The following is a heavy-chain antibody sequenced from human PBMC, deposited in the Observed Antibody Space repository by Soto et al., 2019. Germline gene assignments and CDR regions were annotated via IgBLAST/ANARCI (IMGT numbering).Heavy chain of an antibody. CDR2: INSDGSST. V-gene: IGHV3-74*01. Sequence: PGGSLRLSCAASGFTFSSYWMHWVRQAPGKGLVWVSRINSDGSSTSYADSVKGRFTISRDNAKNTLYLQMNSLRAEDTAVYYCAREDGYNLAGEYFQHWGQGTLVTVSS. CDR3: AREDGYNLAGEYFQH. J-gene: IGHJ1*01. CDR1: GFTFSSYW. D-gene: IGHD5-12*01.